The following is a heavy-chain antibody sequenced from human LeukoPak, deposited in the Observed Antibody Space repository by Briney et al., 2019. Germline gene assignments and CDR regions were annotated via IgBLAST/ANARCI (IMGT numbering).Heavy chain of an antibody. D-gene: IGHD1-14*01. Sequence: ASLKVSCKASGYTFTNYAISWVRQAPGQGLEWMGCIRTYNGDTSYAQKIQGRVTMTTDTSTNTAYMELRSLRSDDTAVYYCARERIRTPYYGMDVWGQGTTVTVSS. V-gene: IGHV1-18*01. J-gene: IGHJ6*02. CDR3: ARERIRTPYYGMDV. CDR2: IRTYNGDT. CDR1: GYTFTNYA.